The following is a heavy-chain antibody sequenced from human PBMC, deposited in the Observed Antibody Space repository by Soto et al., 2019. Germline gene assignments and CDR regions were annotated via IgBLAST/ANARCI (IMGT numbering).Heavy chain of an antibody. Sequence: QVQLQESGPGLVKPSQTLSLTCSFSGGSISSGGYYWSWIRQHPEKGLEWIGDIYYSGSTNYSPSVKSRVIISVDTSSNRFSLDVMSVTAADTAIYYCARHSGSWQWCDYWGQGTLVTVSS. CDR1: GGSISSGGYY. V-gene: IGHV4-31*03. J-gene: IGHJ4*02. D-gene: IGHD5-12*01. CDR2: IYYSGST. CDR3: ARHSGSWQWCDY.